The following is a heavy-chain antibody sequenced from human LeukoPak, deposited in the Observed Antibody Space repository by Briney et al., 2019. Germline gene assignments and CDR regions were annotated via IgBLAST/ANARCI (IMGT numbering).Heavy chain of an antibody. CDR1: GFTVNDNY. V-gene: IGHV3-66*01. Sequence: PGGSLRLSCSASGFTVNDNYVTWVRQAPGKGLECFSIMYLGPYSYRAGPVKARTSISRDRSKNTVYLEMNSLGVEDTEVYYCAAVLLRGDQYWYFDRWGRGTLVSVS. D-gene: IGHD3-10*01. CDR3: AAVLLRGDQYWYFDR. J-gene: IGHJ2*01. CDR2: MYLGPYS.